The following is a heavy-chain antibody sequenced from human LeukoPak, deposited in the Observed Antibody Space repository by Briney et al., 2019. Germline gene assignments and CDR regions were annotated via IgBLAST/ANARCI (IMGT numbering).Heavy chain of an antibody. D-gene: IGHD5-18*01. CDR2: ISSSGTTI. J-gene: IGHJ4*02. CDR3: ARTHDGYNYGLAH. CDR1: GFTFSSYE. Sequence: GGSLRLSCAAAGFTFSSYEMNWVSQAPGKGLEWVSCISSSGTTIYYADSVKGRFTISRDHTKNSLYHQMICLRARVTVVYYWARTHDGYNYGLAHWGQGTLVTVSS. V-gene: IGHV3-48*03.